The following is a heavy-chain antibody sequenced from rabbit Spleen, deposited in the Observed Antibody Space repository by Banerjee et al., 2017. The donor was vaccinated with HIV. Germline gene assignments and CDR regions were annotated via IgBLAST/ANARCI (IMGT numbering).Heavy chain of an antibody. CDR3: ARNNVHGSGYAL. CDR2: IGAGVTYTT. V-gene: IGHV1S40*01. J-gene: IGHJ4*01. CDR1: GFSFSYSDY. D-gene: IGHD1-1*01. Sequence: QSLEESGGDLVKPGASLTLTCTASGFSFSYSDYMCWVRQPPGKGPEWIACIGAGVTYTTYYATWAKGRFTISKSSSTTVTLQMTDLTAADTATYFCARNNVHGSGYALWGQGTLVTVS.